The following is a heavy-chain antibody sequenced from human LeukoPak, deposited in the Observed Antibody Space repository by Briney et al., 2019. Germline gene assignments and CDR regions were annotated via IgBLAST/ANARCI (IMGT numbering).Heavy chain of an antibody. V-gene: IGHV4-30-4*01. CDR2: IYYSRST. J-gene: IGHJ5*02. CDR1: GGSISSGDYY. D-gene: IGHD3-10*01. CDR3: ARAKTYYYGSGRCTIDWFDP. Sequence: SETLSLTCTVSGGSISSGDYYWSWVRQPPGKGLEWIGYIYYSRSTYYSPSLKSRVTISVDTSKNQFSLKLSSVTAADTAVYYCARAKTYYYGSGRCTIDWFDPWGQGTLVTVSS.